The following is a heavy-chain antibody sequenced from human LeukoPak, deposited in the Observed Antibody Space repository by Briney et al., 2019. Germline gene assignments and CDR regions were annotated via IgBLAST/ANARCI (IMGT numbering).Heavy chain of an antibody. D-gene: IGHD3-9*01. V-gene: IGHV4-4*07. Sequence: SETLSLTCTVSGGSISSYYWSWIRQPAGKGLEWIGRIYTSGSTNYNPSLKSRVTMPVDTSKNQFSLKLSSVTAADTAVYYCARGAALDDILTGYYKYYYYYMDVWGKGTTVTISS. CDR3: ARGAALDDILTGYYKYYYYYMDV. CDR1: GGSISSYY. J-gene: IGHJ6*03. CDR2: IYTSGST.